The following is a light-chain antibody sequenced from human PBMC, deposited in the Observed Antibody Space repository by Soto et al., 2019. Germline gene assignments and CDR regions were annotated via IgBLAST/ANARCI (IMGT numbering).Light chain of an antibody. CDR3: QQYNNWPPYT. J-gene: IGKJ1*01. CDR1: QSVSSN. CDR2: GAS. Sequence: EIVMTQSPATLSVSPGERATLSCRASQSVSSNLACYQQKPGQAPRPLIYGASTRATGIPARFSGSGSGTEFTLTISSLQSEDFAVYYCQQYNNWPPYTFGQGTKVDI. V-gene: IGKV3-15*01.